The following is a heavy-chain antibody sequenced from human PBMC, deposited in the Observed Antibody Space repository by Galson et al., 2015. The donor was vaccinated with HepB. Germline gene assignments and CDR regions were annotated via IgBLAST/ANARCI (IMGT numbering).Heavy chain of an antibody. V-gene: IGHV1-69*10. J-gene: IGHJ6*03. CDR3: ATSAGHSTDPYYMNF. D-gene: IGHD5-18*01. CDR2: IIPMLGAA. CDR1: GGTFNVYA. Sequence: SVKDSCKASGGTFNVYAISWVRQAPGQGLEWMGGIIPMLGAATYAQKFQGRVTISADKSTTTAYLEFSSLRSEDTAVYYCATSAGHSTDPYYMNFWGEGTTVTV.